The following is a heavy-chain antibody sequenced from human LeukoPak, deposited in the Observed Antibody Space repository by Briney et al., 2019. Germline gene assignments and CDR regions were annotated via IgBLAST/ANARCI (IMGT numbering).Heavy chain of an antibody. D-gene: IGHD4-17*01. CDR2: ISSSSSTI. Sequence: GGALRLSCAASGFTFSSYSMNWVRQAPGKGLEWVSYISSSSSTIYYADSVKGRFTISRDNAKNSLYLQMNSLRAEDTAVYYCARDPYGDYPYYYYYYYMDVWGKGTTVTVSS. CDR1: GFTFSSYS. J-gene: IGHJ6*03. V-gene: IGHV3-48*01. CDR3: ARDPYGDYPYYYYYYYMDV.